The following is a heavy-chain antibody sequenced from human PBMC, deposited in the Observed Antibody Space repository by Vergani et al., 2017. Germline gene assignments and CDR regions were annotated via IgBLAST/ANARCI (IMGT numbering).Heavy chain of an antibody. CDR2: IKQDGSEK. J-gene: IGHJ2*01. CDR1: GYTFSSYG. V-gene: IGHV3-7*01. Sequence: EVQLVESGEGLVRPGGSVRLSCEASGYTFSSYGMSWVRQAPGKGLEWVAKIKQDGSEKYYVDSVKGRFTISRDNAKNSLYLQMNSLRAEDTAVYYCARAIGAYGDYRYWYFDLWGRGTLVTVSS. D-gene: IGHD4-17*01. CDR3: ARAIGAYGDYRYWYFDL.